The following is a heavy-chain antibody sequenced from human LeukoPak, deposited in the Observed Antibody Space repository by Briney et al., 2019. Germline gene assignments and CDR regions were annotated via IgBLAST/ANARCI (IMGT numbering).Heavy chain of an antibody. J-gene: IGHJ4*02. Sequence: PGGSLRLSCAASGFTFSDSYMSWIRQAPGKGLEWVSYISSSGNSISYADSVKGRFTISRDNAKNSLSLQMNSLRAEDTAVYYCASGIAVAGTDDYWGQGTLVTVSS. D-gene: IGHD6-19*01. CDR2: ISSSGNSI. CDR1: GFTFSDSY. V-gene: IGHV3-11*01. CDR3: ASGIAVAGTDDY.